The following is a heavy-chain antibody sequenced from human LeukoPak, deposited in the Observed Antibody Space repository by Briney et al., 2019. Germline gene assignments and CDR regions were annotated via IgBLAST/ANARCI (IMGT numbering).Heavy chain of an antibody. CDR2: INPNSGGT. J-gene: IGHJ4*02. D-gene: IGHD6-19*01. V-gene: IGHV1-2*02. CDR3: ARRGNWGYSSGWYADYFDY. Sequence: ASVKVSCKASGYTFTGYYMHWVRQAPGQGLEWMGWINPNSGGTNYAQKFQGRVTMTRDTSISTAYMELSRLRYDDTAVYYCARRGNWGYSSGWYADYFDYWGQGTLVTVSS. CDR1: GYTFTGYY.